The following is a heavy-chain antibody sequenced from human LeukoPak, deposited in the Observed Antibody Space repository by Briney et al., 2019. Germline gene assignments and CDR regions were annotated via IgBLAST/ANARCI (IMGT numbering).Heavy chain of an antibody. J-gene: IGHJ4*02. CDR1: GFTFSSYA. CDR3: AREARYGYDYYFDY. V-gene: IGHV3-30*04. Sequence: GRSLRLSCAASGFTFSSYAMHWVRQAPGKGLEWVAVISYDGSNKYYADSVKGRFTISRDNSKNSLYLQMNSLRAEDTAVYYCAREARYGYDYYFDYWGQGTLVTVSS. D-gene: IGHD5-12*01. CDR2: ISYDGSNK.